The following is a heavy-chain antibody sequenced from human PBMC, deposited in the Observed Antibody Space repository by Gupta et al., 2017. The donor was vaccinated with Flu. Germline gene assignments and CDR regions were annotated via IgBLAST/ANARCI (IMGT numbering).Heavy chain of an antibody. J-gene: IGHJ4*02. CDR2: ISYDGSNK. D-gene: IGHD6-6*01. CDR3: AKDKTLGSSGGFDY. Sequence: QAPGKGLEWVAVISYDGSNKYYADSVKGRFTISRDNSKNTLYLQMNSLRAEDTAVYYCAKDKTLGSSGGFDYWGQGTLVTVSS. V-gene: IGHV3-30*18.